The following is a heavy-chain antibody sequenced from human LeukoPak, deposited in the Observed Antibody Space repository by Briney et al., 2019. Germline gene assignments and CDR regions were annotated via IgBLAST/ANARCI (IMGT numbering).Heavy chain of an antibody. CDR3: ARVRGYSGYDINDY. D-gene: IGHD5-12*01. CDR2: IYHSGST. Sequence: SETLSLTCTVSGYSISSGYYWGWIRQPPGKGLEWIGSIYHSGSTYYNPSLKSRVTISVDTSKNQFSLKLSSVTAADTAVYYCARVRGYSGYDINDYWGQGTLVTVSS. V-gene: IGHV4-38-2*02. CDR1: GYSISSGYY. J-gene: IGHJ4*02.